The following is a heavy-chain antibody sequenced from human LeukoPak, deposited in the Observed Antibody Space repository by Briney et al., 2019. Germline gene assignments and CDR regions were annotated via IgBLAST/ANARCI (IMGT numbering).Heavy chain of an antibody. J-gene: IGHJ4*02. Sequence: GSSVKVSCKASGGTFSSYGISWVRQAPGQGLEWMGGIIPIFGTANYAQKFQGRVTITTDESTSTAYMELSSLRSEDTAVYYCARDGSGIGRFDYWGQGTLVTVSS. CDR2: IIPIFGTA. CDR1: GGTFSSYG. V-gene: IGHV1-69*05. CDR3: ARDGSGIGRFDY. D-gene: IGHD3-10*01.